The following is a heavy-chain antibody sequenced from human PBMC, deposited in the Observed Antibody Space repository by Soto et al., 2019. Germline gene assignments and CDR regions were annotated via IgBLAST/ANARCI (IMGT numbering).Heavy chain of an antibody. CDR2: INPNSGGT. CDR1: GYTFIGYY. J-gene: IGHJ6*02. Sequence: GASVKVSCKASGYTFIGYYIHWVRQAPGQGLEWMGWINPNSGGTNYALRFQGWVTMTRDRSISTAYMELSRLKSDDTAVYYCARVGGGLASLGYYGMDVWGQGTTVTVSS. CDR3: ARVGGGLASLGYYGMDV. V-gene: IGHV1-2*04. D-gene: IGHD3-10*01.